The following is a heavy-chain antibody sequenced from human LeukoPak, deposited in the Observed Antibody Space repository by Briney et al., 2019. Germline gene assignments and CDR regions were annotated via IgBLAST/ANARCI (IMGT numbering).Heavy chain of an antibody. CDR1: GYTFTSYH. CDR2: LNPRGGSP. V-gene: IGHV1-46*01. CDR3: ARVAIFGVVTRDALDI. J-gene: IGHJ3*02. Sequence: ASVTVSCKASGYTFTSYHMHWVRQAPGQGLEWMGILNPRGGSPIHAQKCQGRVTMTRNTSTSTVYMELSSLRSEDTAVYYCARVAIFGVVTRDALDIWGQGTMVTVSS. D-gene: IGHD3-3*01.